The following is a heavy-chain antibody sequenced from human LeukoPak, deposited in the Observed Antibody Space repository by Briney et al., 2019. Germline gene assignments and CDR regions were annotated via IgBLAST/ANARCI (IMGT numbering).Heavy chain of an antibody. CDR1: GFTFSSYS. V-gene: IGHV3-21*01. CDR2: ISSSSSYI. D-gene: IGHD2-15*01. CDR3: ARVGGTICSGGSCYSGYGMDV. Sequence: PGGSLRLSCAASGFTFSSYSMNWARQAPGKGLEWVSSISSSSSYIYYADSVKGRFTISRDNAKNSLYLQMNSLRAEDTAVYYCARVGGTICSGGSCYSGYGMDVWGKGTTVTVSS. J-gene: IGHJ6*04.